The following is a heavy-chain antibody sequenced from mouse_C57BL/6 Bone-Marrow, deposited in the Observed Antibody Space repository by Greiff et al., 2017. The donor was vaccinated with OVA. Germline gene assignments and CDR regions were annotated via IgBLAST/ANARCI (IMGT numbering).Heavy chain of an antibody. CDR3: ARGRVGTALPHFDY. V-gene: IGHV1-52*01. CDR1: GYTFTSYW. CDR2: IDPSDSET. J-gene: IGHJ2*01. D-gene: IGHD3-3*01. Sequence: VQLKESGAELVRPGSSVKLSCKASGYTFTSYWMHWVKQRPIQGLEWIGNIDPSDSETHYNQKFKDKATLTVDKSSSTAYMQLSSLTSEDSAVYYCARGRVGTALPHFDYWGQGTTLTVSS.